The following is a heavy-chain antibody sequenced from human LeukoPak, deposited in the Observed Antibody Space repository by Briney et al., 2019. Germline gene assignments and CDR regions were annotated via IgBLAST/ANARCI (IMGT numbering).Heavy chain of an antibody. J-gene: IGHJ3*02. CDR2: INWNGGST. CDR1: GFTFDDYG. V-gene: IGHV3-20*04. CDR3: ARGLGYDSSGYYDHDAFDI. D-gene: IGHD3-22*01. Sequence: PGGSLRLSCAASGFTFDDYGMSWVRQAPGKGLEWVSGINWNGGSTGYADSVKGRFTISRDNAKNSLYLQMNSLRAEDTALYYCARGLGYDSSGYYDHDAFDIWGQGTMVTVSS.